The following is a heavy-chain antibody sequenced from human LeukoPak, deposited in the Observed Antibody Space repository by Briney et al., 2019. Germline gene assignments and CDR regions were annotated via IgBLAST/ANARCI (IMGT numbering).Heavy chain of an antibody. CDR2: IYYSGST. CDR1: GGSISSYH. CDR3: ARAGSSGWYHFDY. Sequence: SETLSLTCTVSGGSISSYHWSWIRQAPGKGPEWIGYIYYSGSTNYNPSLKSRVTISVDMSKNQFSLKLSSVTAADTAVYYCARAGSSGWYHFDYWGQGTLVTVSS. J-gene: IGHJ4*02. D-gene: IGHD6-19*01. V-gene: IGHV4-59*01.